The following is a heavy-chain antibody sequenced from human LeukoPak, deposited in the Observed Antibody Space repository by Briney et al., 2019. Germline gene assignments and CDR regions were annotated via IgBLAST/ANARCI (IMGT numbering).Heavy chain of an antibody. V-gene: IGHV3-23*01. D-gene: IGHD6-13*01. CDR1: GFTFNNYA. CDR2: ISGSGGAT. CDR3: AKAPAAATKYYYGMDV. J-gene: IGHJ6*02. Sequence: GGSLRLSCAASGFTFNNYAMSWVRQAPRKGLEWVSAISGSGGATYYADSVKGRFTISRDNSKNTLFLHMNSLRVEDTAVYYCAKAPAAATKYYYGMDVWGQGTTVTVSS.